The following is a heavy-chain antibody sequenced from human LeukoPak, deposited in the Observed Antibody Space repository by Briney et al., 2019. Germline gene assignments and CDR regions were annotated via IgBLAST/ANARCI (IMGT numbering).Heavy chain of an antibody. Sequence: GGSLRLSCAGSGFTVSSNYMTWVRLAPGKGLEYVSSISSKGDPTYYADSVRGRFTISRDNSKNTLYLQMSGLRTEDTAVYYCVKDRAVDYWGQGTLVTVSS. CDR2: ISSKGDPT. J-gene: IGHJ4*02. CDR1: GFTVSSNY. D-gene: IGHD3-10*01. CDR3: VKDRAVDY. V-gene: IGHV3-64D*06.